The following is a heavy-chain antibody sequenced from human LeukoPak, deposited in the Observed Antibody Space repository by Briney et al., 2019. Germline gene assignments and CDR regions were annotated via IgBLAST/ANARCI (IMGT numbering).Heavy chain of an antibody. J-gene: IGHJ4*02. D-gene: IGHD5-12*01. V-gene: IGHV3-7*01. CDR3: ARLEVTVEATIDY. CDR1: GFTFSNYW. CDR2: INQGGSEK. Sequence: GGSLRLSCAASGFTFSNYWMIWVRQAPGKGPEWVADINQGGSEKYYIDSVKGRFTISRDNAKNSLYLQMNSLRAEDTAVYYCARLEVTVEATIDYWGQGTLVTVSS.